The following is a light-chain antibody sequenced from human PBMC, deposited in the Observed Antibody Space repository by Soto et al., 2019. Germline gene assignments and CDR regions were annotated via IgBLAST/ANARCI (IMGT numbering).Light chain of an antibody. CDR3: QQYNEWPLT. J-gene: IGKJ4*01. V-gene: IGKV3-15*01. CDR1: ESVSNN. CDR2: HAS. Sequence: EIVMTQSPATLSVSPGERATLSCRASESVSNNLAWYQQKFGQAPRVLIYHASTRATGIPARFSGSGSGTELTLTISSLQSEDFALYYCQQYNEWPLTFGGGTKVEIK.